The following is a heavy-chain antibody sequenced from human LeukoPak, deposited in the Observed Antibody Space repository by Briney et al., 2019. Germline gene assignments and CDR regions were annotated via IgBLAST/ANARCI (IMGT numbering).Heavy chain of an antibody. Sequence: ASVKVSCKASGGTFSSYAISWVRQAPGQGLEWMGGIIPIFGTANYAQKFQGRVTITTDESTSTAYMELSSLRSEDTAVYYCAISVTIFGVDNWFDPWGQGTLITVSS. J-gene: IGHJ5*02. D-gene: IGHD3-3*01. V-gene: IGHV1-69*05. CDR3: AISVTIFGVDNWFDP. CDR2: IIPIFGTA. CDR1: GGTFSSYA.